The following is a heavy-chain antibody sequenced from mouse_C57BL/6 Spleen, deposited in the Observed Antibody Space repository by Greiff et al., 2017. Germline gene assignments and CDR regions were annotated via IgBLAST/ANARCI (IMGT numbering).Heavy chain of an antibody. D-gene: IGHD1-1*01. V-gene: IGHV14-4*01. Sequence: EVKLMESGAELVRPGASVKLSCTASGFNIKDDYMHWVKQRPEQGLEWIGWIDPENGDTEYASKFQGKATITADTSSNTAYLQLSSLTSEDTAVYYCTTGVITTAFDYWGQGTTLTVSS. CDR3: TTGVITTAFDY. CDR2: IDPENGDT. CDR1: GFNIKDDY. J-gene: IGHJ2*01.